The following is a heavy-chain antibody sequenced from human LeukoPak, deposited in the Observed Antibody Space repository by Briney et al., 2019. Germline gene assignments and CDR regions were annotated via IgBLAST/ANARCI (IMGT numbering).Heavy chain of an antibody. J-gene: IGHJ5*02. Sequence: GGSLRLSCAASGFAFSRYEMNWVRQAPGKGLEWISYISGSGDTIYYADSVKGRFTISRDNAKNSLYLQMNSLRAEDTAVYHCARAPLVLQYRWWFDPWGQGTLVIVSS. CDR3: ARAPLVLQYRWWFDP. D-gene: IGHD5-24*01. V-gene: IGHV3-48*03. CDR1: GFAFSRYE. CDR2: ISGSGDTI.